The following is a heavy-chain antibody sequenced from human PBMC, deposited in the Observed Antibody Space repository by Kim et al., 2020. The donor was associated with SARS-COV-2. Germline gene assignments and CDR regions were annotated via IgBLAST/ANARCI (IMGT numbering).Heavy chain of an antibody. CDR3: AKDRVGSSFRNGMDV. CDR1: GFTFSSYG. Sequence: GGSLRLSCAASGFTFSSYGMHWVRQAPGKGLEWVAVISYDGSNKYYADSVKGRFTISRDNSKNTLYLQMNSLRAEDTAVYYCAKDRVGSSFRNGMDVWGQGTTVTVSS. CDR2: ISYDGSNK. D-gene: IGHD6-13*01. J-gene: IGHJ6*02. V-gene: IGHV3-30*18.